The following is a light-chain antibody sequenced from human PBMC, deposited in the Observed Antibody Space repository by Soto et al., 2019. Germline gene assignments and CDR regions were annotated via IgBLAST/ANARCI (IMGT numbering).Light chain of an antibody. Sequence: QSALTQPASVSGSPGQSITISCTGTSSDVGGYNYVSWYQQHPGKAPKLMIYEVSNRPSGVSNRFSGSKSGNTASLTISGLQAEDEADYYFSSYTSSSTLVFGRGTKVTVL. V-gene: IGLV2-14*01. CDR3: SSYTSSSTLV. CDR2: EVS. CDR1: SSDVGGYNY. J-gene: IGLJ2*01.